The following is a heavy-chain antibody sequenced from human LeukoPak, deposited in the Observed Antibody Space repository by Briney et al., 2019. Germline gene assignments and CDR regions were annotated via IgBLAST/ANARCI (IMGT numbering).Heavy chain of an antibody. CDR3: ARIRWFGNRAMYYYGMDV. D-gene: IGHD3-10*01. V-gene: IGHV4-34*01. J-gene: IGHJ6*02. Sequence: SETLSLTCAVYGGSFSGYYWSWIRQPPGKGLEWIGEINHSGSTNYNPSLKSRVTISVDTSKNQFSLKLSSVTAADTAVYYCARIRWFGNRAMYYYGMDVWSQGTTVTVSS. CDR1: GGSFSGYY. CDR2: INHSGST.